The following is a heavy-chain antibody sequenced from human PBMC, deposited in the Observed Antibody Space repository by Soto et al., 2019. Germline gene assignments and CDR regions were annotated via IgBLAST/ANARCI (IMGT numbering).Heavy chain of an antibody. V-gene: IGHV3-30*18. Sequence: LRLSCAASGFTFSSYGMHWVRQAPGKGLEWVAVISYDGSNKYYADSVKGRFTISRDNSKNTLYLQMNSLRAEDTAVYYCAKARGYYYYGMDVWGQGTTVTVSS. D-gene: IGHD5-12*01. CDR1: GFTFSSYG. CDR2: ISYDGSNK. CDR3: AKARGYYYYGMDV. J-gene: IGHJ6*02.